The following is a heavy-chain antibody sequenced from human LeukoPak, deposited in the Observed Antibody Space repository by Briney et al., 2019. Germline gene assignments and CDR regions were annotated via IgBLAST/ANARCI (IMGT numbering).Heavy chain of an antibody. Sequence: QPGRSLRLSCAASGFTFDDYAMHWVRQAPGKGLEWVSGLSWNSGSVGYADSVKGRFTISRDNAKNSLYLQMNSLRAEDTALYYCAKDIGGHYDILTGFDYWGQGTLVTVSS. D-gene: IGHD3-9*01. CDR2: LSWNSGSV. J-gene: IGHJ4*02. CDR1: GFTFDDYA. CDR3: AKDIGGHYDILTGFDY. V-gene: IGHV3-9*01.